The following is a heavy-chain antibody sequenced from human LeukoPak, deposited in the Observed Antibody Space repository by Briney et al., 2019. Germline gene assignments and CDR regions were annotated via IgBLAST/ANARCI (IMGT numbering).Heavy chain of an antibody. CDR2: IKPDGSAE. J-gene: IGHJ4*02. V-gene: IGHV3-7*01. D-gene: IGHD6-13*01. CDR1: GFTFSSNW. Sequence: GGSLRLSCATSGFTFSSNWMSWVRHVPGRGLDWVANIKPDGSAEYYAASVKGRFTVSRDNAKNSLYLQMNSLGVEDTAVYYCARANNSSWHNWGQGTLVTVSS. CDR3: ARANNSSWHN.